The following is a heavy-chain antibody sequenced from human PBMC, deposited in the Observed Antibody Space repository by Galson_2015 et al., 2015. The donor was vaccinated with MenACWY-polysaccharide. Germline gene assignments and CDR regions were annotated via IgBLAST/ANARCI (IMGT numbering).Heavy chain of an antibody. D-gene: IGHD2-2*01. Sequence: YISSSGRVTKYADSVKGRFTISRDNAKNSLYLQVHSLRIEDTAVYYCVKGDILVPAAIIAGSWGQGALITVSS. J-gene: IGHJ5*02. CDR3: VKGDILVPAAIIAGS. CDR2: ISSSGRVT. V-gene: IGHV3-11*01.